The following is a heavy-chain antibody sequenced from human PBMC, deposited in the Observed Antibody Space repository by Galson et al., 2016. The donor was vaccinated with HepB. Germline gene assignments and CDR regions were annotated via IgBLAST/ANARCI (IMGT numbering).Heavy chain of an antibody. J-gene: IGHJ4*02. V-gene: IGHV4-39*01. Sequence: SETLSLTCTVTGDTISSSRFAWGWVRQPPGMRPEWLGSSYYRGGTYYNPSLTSRVTISVDSSKNQFSLRLSSVTAADTAVYYCARQAYVGQGRKPFGFWGPGTLVTVSS. CDR3: ARQAYVGQGRKPFGF. CDR2: SYYRGGT. D-gene: IGHD1-26*01. CDR1: GDTISSSRFA.